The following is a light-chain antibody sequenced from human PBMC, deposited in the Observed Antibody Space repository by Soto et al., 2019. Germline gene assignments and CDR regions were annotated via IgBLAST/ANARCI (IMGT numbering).Light chain of an antibody. CDR3: QQRSNWPLT. J-gene: IGKJ4*01. CDR2: DAS. CDR1: QSVSSF. V-gene: IGKV3-11*01. Sequence: EIVLTQSPATLSLSPWERATLSCRASQSVSSFLAWYQQKPGQAPRLLIYDASNKATGIPARVSGSGSGTDFTLTSNSLETEDFAVYDCQQRSNWPLTFGGGTKVDIK.